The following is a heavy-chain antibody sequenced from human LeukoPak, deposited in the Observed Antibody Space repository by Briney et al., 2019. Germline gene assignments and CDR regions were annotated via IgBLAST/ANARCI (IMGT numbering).Heavy chain of an antibody. Sequence: ASVKVSCKASGYTFTSYYMHWVRQAPGQGLEWMGIINPSGGSTSYAQKFQGGVTTTRDTSTSTVYMELSSLRSEDTAVYYCARDPYQRITMIVDNWFDPWGQGTLVTVSS. J-gene: IGHJ5*02. CDR3: ARDPYQRITMIVDNWFDP. D-gene: IGHD3-22*01. V-gene: IGHV1-46*01. CDR2: INPSGGST. CDR1: GYTFTSYY.